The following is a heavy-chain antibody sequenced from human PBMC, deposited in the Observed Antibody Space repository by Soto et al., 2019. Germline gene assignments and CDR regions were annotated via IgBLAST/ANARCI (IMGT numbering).Heavy chain of an antibody. Sequence: EVQMLESGGYLVQPGGSLRVSCASGFTFSHYTMARDRQAPGKGLEWVSGFSRSNGVAYYADSVKGRFTISRDNSKNTVFLQMNSLRAEDTAVYYCANGGLHGSIDGGLSYFHHWDQGTLVTVSS. CDR1: GFTFSHYT. V-gene: IGHV3-23*01. CDR3: ANGGLHGSIDGGLSYFHH. CDR2: FSRSNGVA. J-gene: IGHJ4*02. D-gene: IGHD2-15*01.